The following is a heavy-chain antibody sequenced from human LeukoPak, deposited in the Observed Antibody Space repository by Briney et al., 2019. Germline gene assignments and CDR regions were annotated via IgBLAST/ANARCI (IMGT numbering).Heavy chain of an antibody. CDR1: GGPISGYY. CDR2: IYNSGST. V-gene: IGHV4-59*08. CDR3: ERRRPDTSMVDY. D-gene: IGHD5-18*01. Sequence: SETLSLTCTASGGPISGYYWIWIRQPPGKGLEWIGNIYNSGSTYYNPSLKSRVTISIDTSKNQFSLKLSSVTAADTAVSYCERRRPDTSMVDYWGQGTLVLVSS. J-gene: IGHJ4*02.